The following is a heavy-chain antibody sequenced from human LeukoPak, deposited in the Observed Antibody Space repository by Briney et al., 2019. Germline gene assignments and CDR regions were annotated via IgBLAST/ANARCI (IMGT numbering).Heavy chain of an antibody. J-gene: IGHJ4*02. CDR3: ARDRYSSSWYHFDY. CDR2: ISYDGSNK. CDR1: GFTFSSYA. V-gene: IGHV3-30-3*01. D-gene: IGHD6-13*01. Sequence: GGSLRLSCAASGFTFSSYAMHWVRQAPGKGLEWVAVISYDGSNKYYADSVKGRFTISRDNSKNTLYLQMNSLRAEDTAVYYCARDRYSSSWYHFDYWGQGTLVTVSS.